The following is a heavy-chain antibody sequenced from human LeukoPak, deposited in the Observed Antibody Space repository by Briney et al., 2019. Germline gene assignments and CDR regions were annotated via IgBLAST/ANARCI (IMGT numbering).Heavy chain of an antibody. J-gene: IGHJ6*03. V-gene: IGHV3-30*02. CDR1: GFTFSSYG. CDR3: ARDGDTVLTRGYYYYMDV. Sequence: GVSLRLSCAASGFTFSSYGMHWVRQAPGKGLEWVAFIRYDGSNKYYADSVKGRFTISRDNARNSLYLQMNSLRAEDTALYYCARDGDTVLTRGYYYYMDVWGKGTTVTVSS. D-gene: IGHD4-23*01. CDR2: IRYDGSNK.